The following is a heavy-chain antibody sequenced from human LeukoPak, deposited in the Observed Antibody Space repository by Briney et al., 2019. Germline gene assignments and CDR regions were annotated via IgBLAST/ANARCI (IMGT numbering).Heavy chain of an antibody. CDR1: GGTFSSYA. CDR2: IIAIFGTA. D-gene: IGHD2-2*01. Sequence: SVKVSCKASGGTFSSYAISWVRQAPGQGLEWMGGIIAIFGTANYAQKFQDRVTITADESRSTGYVELSSLRSEDTAVYYCARAGYCSSTSCIPDAFDIWGQGTMVTVSS. J-gene: IGHJ3*02. CDR3: ARAGYCSSTSCIPDAFDI. V-gene: IGHV1-69*13.